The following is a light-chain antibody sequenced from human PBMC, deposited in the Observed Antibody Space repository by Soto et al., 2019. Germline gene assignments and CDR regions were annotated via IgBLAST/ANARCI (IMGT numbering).Light chain of an antibody. J-gene: IGLJ3*02. Sequence: SVLTQPPSVSGAPGQRVTISCTGSSSNIGAGYDVHWYQQLPGTAPKLLIYGNSNRPSGVPDRFSGSKSGTSASLAITGLQAEDEADYSCQSYDSSLSGWVFGGGTQLTVL. CDR2: GNS. CDR1: SSNIGAGYD. V-gene: IGLV1-40*01. CDR3: QSYDSSLSGWV.